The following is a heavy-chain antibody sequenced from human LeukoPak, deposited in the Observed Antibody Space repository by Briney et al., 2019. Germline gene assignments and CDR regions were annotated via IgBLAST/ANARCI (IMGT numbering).Heavy chain of an antibody. D-gene: IGHD5-12*01. CDR1: GFTFSSYS. Sequence: PGGSLRLSCAASGFTFSSYSMNWVRQAPGKGLEWVSYISSSSSTIYYADSVKGRFTISRDNAKNSLYLQMNSLRAEDTAVYYCAVSGYGYYFDYWGQGTLVTVSS. CDR2: ISSSSSTI. J-gene: IGHJ4*02. V-gene: IGHV3-48*04. CDR3: AVSGYGYYFDY.